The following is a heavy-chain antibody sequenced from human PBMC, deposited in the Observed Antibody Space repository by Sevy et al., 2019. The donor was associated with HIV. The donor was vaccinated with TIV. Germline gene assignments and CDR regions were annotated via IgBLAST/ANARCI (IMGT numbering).Heavy chain of an antibody. CDR3: ARGPAYRGQRGYSYGCSRVEKKSCIYYYYYYMDV. V-gene: IGHV4-34*01. CDR2: INHSGST. CDR1: GGSFSGYY. D-gene: IGHD5-18*01. Sequence: SETLSLTCAVYGGSFSGYYWSWIRQPPGKGLEWVGEINHSGSTNYNPSLKSRVTISVDTSKNQFSLKLSSVTAADTAVYYCARGPAYRGQRGYSYGCSRVEKKSCIYYYYYYMDVWGKGTTVTVSS. J-gene: IGHJ6*03.